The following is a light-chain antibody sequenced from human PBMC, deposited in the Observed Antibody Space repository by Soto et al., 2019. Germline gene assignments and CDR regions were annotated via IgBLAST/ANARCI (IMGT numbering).Light chain of an antibody. CDR1: SSDVGGYNY. Sequence: QSALTQPASVSGSPGQSITISCTGTSSDVGGYNYVSWYQQHPGKAPKLMIYEVTNRPSGVSTRFSGSKSGNTASLTISGLQAEDEADYYCSSYTSSTTYVFATVTKLTVL. V-gene: IGLV2-14*01. CDR3: SSYTSSTTYV. J-gene: IGLJ1*01. CDR2: EVT.